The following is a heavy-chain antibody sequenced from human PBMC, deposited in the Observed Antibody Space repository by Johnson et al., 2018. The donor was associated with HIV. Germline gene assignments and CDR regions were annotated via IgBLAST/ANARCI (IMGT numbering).Heavy chain of an antibody. V-gene: IGHV3-11*04. CDR2: ISSSGSPV. D-gene: IGHD1-1*01. CDR3: ARVLGTSDAFDI. J-gene: IGHJ3*02. Sequence: QVQLVESGGGLVKPGGSLRLSCAASGFTFSDYYMSWIRQAPGKGLEWVSYISSSGSPVYYADSVKGRFTLSRDNAKNSLYLQMTSRRAEDTAVYYCARVLGTSDAFDIWGQGTMVTVSS. CDR1: GFTFSDYY.